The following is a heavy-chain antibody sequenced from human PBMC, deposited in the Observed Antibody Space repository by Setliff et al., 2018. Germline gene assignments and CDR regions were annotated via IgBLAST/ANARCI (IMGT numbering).Heavy chain of an antibody. V-gene: IGHV4-34*01. CDR2: IDHSGST. Sequence: PSEILSLTCAVYGGSFSGYYWSWIRQPPGKGLEWIGEIDHSGSTNYNPSLKSRLTISVDTSKNQFSLKLSSVTAADTAVYYCAREQWLDPPGYYYMDVWAKGTTVTVSS. CDR1: GGSFSGYY. J-gene: IGHJ6*03. D-gene: IGHD6-19*01. CDR3: AREQWLDPPGYYYMDV.